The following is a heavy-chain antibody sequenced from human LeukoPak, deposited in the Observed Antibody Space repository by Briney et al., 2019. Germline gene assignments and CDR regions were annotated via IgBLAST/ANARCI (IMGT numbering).Heavy chain of an antibody. V-gene: IGHV4-39*07. CDR1: GGSISSSNYY. Sequence: PSETLSLTCTVSGGSISSSNYYWGWIRQPPGKGLEWIGEINHSGSTNYNPSLKSRVTISVDTSKNQFSLKLSSVTAADTAVYYCARRYYYNYMDVWGKGTTVTVSS. J-gene: IGHJ6*03. CDR2: INHSGST. CDR3: ARRYYYNYMDV.